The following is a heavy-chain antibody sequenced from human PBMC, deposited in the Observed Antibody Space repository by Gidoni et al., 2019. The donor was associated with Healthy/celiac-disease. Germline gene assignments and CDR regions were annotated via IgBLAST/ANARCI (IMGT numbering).Heavy chain of an antibody. J-gene: IGHJ4*02. CDR3: ARNYYYDSSGYYD. D-gene: IGHD3-22*01. CDR2: IIPIFGTA. V-gene: IGHV1-69*01. Sequence: GIIPIFGTANYAQKFQGRVTITADESTSTAYMELSSLRSEDTAVYYCARNYYYDSSGYYDWGQGTLVTVSS.